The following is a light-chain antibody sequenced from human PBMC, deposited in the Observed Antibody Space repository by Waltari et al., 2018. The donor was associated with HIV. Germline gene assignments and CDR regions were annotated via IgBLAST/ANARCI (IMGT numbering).Light chain of an antibody. Sequence: DIVLTQSPDSLAVSLGEGATINCKSSQRVLYSSNSLNYLAWYQQKAGQPPKLLIYWASTRESGVPDRFNGSGSGTDFTLTISSLQAEDVAVYYCQQYYFNPAFGQGTKVEIK. CDR1: QRVLYSSNSLNY. CDR3: QQYYFNPA. V-gene: IGKV4-1*01. CDR2: WAS. J-gene: IGKJ1*01.